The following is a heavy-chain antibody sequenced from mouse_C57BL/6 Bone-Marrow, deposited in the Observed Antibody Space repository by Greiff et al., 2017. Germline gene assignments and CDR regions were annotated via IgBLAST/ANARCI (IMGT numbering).Heavy chain of an antibody. J-gene: IGHJ4*01. V-gene: IGHV14-2*01. CDR1: GFNIKDYY. Sequence: EVQLQQSGAELVKPGASVKLSCTASGFNIKDYYMHWVKQRTEQGLEWIGRIDPEDGETNYAPKFQGKATITADPSSNTAYLQLSSLTSEDTAVYYGARPLYEGYYGRPAMDYWGQGTSVTVSS. CDR3: ARPLYEGYYGRPAMDY. D-gene: IGHD2-3*01. CDR2: IDPEDGET.